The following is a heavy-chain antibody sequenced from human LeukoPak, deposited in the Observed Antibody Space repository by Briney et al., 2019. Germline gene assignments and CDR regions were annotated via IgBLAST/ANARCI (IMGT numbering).Heavy chain of an antibody. Sequence: SETLSLTCAVYGGSFSGYYWSWIRQSPGEGLEWIGEINDSGVTNCKPSLESRVILSVDTSKNQFSLRLSSVTAADTAVYYCARRLVDSSASQVSDHWGQGTLVTVSS. J-gene: IGHJ4*02. V-gene: IGHV4-34*01. CDR1: GGSFSGYY. CDR3: ARRLVDSSASQVSDH. CDR2: INDSGVT. D-gene: IGHD2-2*01.